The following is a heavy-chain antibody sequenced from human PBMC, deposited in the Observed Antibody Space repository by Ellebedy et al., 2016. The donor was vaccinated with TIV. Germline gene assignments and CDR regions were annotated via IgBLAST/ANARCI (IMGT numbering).Heavy chain of an antibody. CDR2: ISAYNGNT. CDR3: ARRPPTTVTHYYYYGMDV. CDR1: GYTFTSYG. Sequence: AASVKVSCKASGYTFTSYGISWVRQAPGQGLEWMGWISAYNGNTNYAQKLQGRVTMTTDTSTSTAYMELRSLRSDDTAVYYCARRPPTTVTHYYYYGMDVWGQGTTVTVSS. V-gene: IGHV1-18*01. J-gene: IGHJ6*02. D-gene: IGHD4-11*01.